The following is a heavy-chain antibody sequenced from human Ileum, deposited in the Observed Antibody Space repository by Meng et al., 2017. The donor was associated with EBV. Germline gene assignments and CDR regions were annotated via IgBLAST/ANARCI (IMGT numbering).Heavy chain of an antibody. CDR2: IFWNDDK. J-gene: IGHJ4*02. Sequence: QITLKESGPTLVKPXXXXTLPCPVSGFSLSSSGVGVGWIRQPPGKALEWLALIFWNDDKRFSPSLKSRLTITRDTSKTQVVLTMTDMDPVDTATYYCAHRSPGTYYRYWGQGTLVTVSS. V-gene: IGHV2-5*01. D-gene: IGHD1-26*01. CDR3: AHRSPGTYYRY. CDR1: GFSLSSSGVG.